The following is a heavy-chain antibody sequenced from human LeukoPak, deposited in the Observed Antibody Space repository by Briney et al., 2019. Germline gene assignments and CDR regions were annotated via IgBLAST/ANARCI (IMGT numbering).Heavy chain of an antibody. CDR2: ISSSSSYI. V-gene: IGHV3-21*04. D-gene: IGHD5-18*01. CDR3: AKSGGYSYIENFDY. J-gene: IGHJ4*02. CDR1: GFTFSSYS. Sequence: IPGGSLRLSCAASGFTFSSYSMNWVRQAPGKGLEWVSSISSSSSYIYYADSVKGRFTISRDNAKNSLYLQMNSLRAEDTAVYYCAKSGGYSYIENFDYWGQGTLVTVSS.